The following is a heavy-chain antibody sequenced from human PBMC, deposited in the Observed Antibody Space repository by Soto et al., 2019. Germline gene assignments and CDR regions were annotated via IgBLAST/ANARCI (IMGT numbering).Heavy chain of an antibody. CDR1: GGSISSYY. CDR3: ARERGVLEYRYCSCGSCYDFDY. J-gene: IGHJ4*02. V-gene: IGHV4-4*07. CDR2: IYTSGST. Sequence: QVQLQESGPGLVKPSETLSLTCTVSGGSISSYYWSWIRQPAGKGLEWIGRIYTSGSTNYNPSLKSRITMSVETSKNQVPLKLSSVTAADTAVDYCARERGVLEYRYCSCGSCYDFDYWGQGTLVTVSS. D-gene: IGHD2-15*01.